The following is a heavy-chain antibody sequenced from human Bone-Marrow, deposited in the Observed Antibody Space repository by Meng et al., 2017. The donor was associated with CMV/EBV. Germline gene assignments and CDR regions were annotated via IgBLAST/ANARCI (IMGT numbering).Heavy chain of an antibody. CDR1: GFTSSSYA. J-gene: IGHJ6*02. V-gene: IGHV3-23*03. CDR2: IYSGGSST. Sequence: GGSLRLSCAASGFTSSSYAMSWVRQAPGKGLEWVSVIYSGGSSTYYAVSVKGRFTISRDNSKNTLYLQMNSLRAEDTAVYYCATASTVTTHPPDYYYYYGMYVWGQGTTVTVSS. CDR3: ATASTVTTHPPDYYYYYGMYV. D-gene: IGHD4-17*01.